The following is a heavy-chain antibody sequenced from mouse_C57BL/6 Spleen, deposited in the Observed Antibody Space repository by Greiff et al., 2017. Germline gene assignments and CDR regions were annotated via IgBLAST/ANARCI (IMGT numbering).Heavy chain of an antibody. J-gene: IGHJ4*01. CDR2: ISGGGGNT. V-gene: IGHV5-9*01. D-gene: IGHD2-3*01. Sequence: EVMLVESGGGLVKPGGSLKLSCAASGFTFSSYTMSWVRQTPEKRLEWVATISGGGGNTYYPDSVKGRFPISRDNAKNTLYLQMSSLRSEDTALYYCARHGWSAMDYWGQGTSVTVSS. CDR1: GFTFSSYT. CDR3: ARHGWSAMDY.